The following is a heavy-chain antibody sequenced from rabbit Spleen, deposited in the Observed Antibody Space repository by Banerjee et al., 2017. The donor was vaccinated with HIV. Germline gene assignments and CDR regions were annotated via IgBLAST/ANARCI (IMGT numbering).Heavy chain of an antibody. CDR3: ARWFGGCNWDF. CDR1: GFSFSSNW. Sequence: LEESGGGLVKPGGTLTLTCTVSGFSFSSNWICWVRQAPGKGLEWIACIDTSDGDTDYANWPKGRFTISKASSTTVTLQMTSLTAADTATYFCARWFGGCNWDFWGQGTLVTVS. D-gene: IGHD5-1*01. V-gene: IGHV1S45*01. CDR2: IDTSDGDT. J-gene: IGHJ3*01.